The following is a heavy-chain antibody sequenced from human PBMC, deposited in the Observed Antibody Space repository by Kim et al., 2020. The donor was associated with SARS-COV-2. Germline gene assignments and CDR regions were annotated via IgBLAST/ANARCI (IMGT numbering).Heavy chain of an antibody. CDR3: ARDRGYCSGGSCYSIFDY. J-gene: IGHJ4*02. Sequence: GGSLRLSCSASGVSFNNYWMGWVRQAPGKGLEWVAHIKEDGSEKYHVDSVEGRFTISRDNAKNSLYLQMNSLRAEDTAMYYCARDRGYCSGGSCYSIFDYGSQGTQVAVSS. CDR2: IKEDGSEK. V-gene: IGHV3-7*03. D-gene: IGHD2-15*01. CDR1: GVSFNNYW.